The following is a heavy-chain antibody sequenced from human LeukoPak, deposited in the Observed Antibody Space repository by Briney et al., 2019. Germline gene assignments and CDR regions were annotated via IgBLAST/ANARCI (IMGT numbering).Heavy chain of an antibody. CDR1: GGSISSYH. Sequence: PSETLSLTCTVSGGSISSYHWSWIRQPPGKGLEWIGYIYYSGSTNYNPSLKSRVTISVDTSKNQFSLKLSSVTAADTAVYYCARGFQQLASLWGQGTLVTVSS. V-gene: IGHV4-59*01. D-gene: IGHD6-13*01. CDR2: IYYSGST. CDR3: ARGFQQLASL. J-gene: IGHJ4*02.